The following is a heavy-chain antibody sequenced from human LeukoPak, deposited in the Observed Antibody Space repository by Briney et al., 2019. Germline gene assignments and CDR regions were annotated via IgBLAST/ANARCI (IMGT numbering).Heavy chain of an antibody. V-gene: IGHV5-51*01. J-gene: IGHJ6*03. D-gene: IGHD2-8*01. CDR2: IYPYDSYT. Sequence: GESLKISCKGSGYTFSSYWNGWVRQMPWKGLEWMGIIYPYDSYTRYSPSFHGQVTTSSDKSISTAYLQWSSLKASDTAMYYCARLAYCSNDVCYSNYYYSMDVWGKGTTVTVSS. CDR1: GYTFSSYW. CDR3: ARLAYCSNDVCYSNYYYSMDV.